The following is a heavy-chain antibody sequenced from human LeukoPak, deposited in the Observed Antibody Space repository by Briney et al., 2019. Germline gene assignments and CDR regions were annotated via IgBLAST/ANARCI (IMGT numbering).Heavy chain of an antibody. D-gene: IGHD3-22*01. CDR3: ARIDGSGYEDSFDI. CDR2: INQSGST. CDR1: GGSFSDYY. Sequence: SEALSLTCAVYGGSFSDYYWSWIRQSPGKGLEWIGEINQSGSTNYNPSLKSQVTISVDTPKDQFSLKLSSVTAADTAVYYCARIDGSGYEDSFDIWGQGTMVTVSS. J-gene: IGHJ3*02. V-gene: IGHV4-34*01.